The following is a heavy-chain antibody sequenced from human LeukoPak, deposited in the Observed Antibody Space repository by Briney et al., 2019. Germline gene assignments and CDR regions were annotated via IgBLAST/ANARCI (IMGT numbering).Heavy chain of an antibody. CDR1: GFAFSSYS. CDR2: ISFSSATI. Sequence: PGGSLRLSCEASGFAFSSYSMNWVRQAPGKGLEWVSYISFSSATIHYADSVKGRFTISRDNAKNSLYLQMNSLRAEDTALYYCAKIAVAGNFDYWGQGTLVTVSS. CDR3: AKIAVAGNFDY. D-gene: IGHD6-19*01. V-gene: IGHV3-48*01. J-gene: IGHJ4*02.